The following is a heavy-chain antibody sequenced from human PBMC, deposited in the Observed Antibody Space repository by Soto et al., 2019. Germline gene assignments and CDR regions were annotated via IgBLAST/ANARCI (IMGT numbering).Heavy chain of an antibody. CDR3: SRVKSGRPHAFDL. CDR1: RDSVSSDSAS. J-gene: IGHJ3*01. V-gene: IGHV6-1*01. Sequence: SQTLSLTCAMSRDSVSSDSASWNWIRQSPSRGLEWLGRTYYRSKWYNDYAGSVKSRITINPDTSKNQFYLQLNSVTPEDTAVYYCSRVKSGRPHAFDLWGPGTLVT. CDR2: TYYRSKWYN. D-gene: IGHD1-26*01.